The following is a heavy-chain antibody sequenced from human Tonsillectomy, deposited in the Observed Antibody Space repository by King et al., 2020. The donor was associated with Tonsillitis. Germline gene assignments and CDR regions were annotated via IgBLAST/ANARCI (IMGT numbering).Heavy chain of an antibody. CDR1: GFTFRNAW. CDR3: TTVCGNTRCDDY. D-gene: IGHD1-26*01. J-gene: IGHJ4*02. CDR2: IKSKTDGGTT. V-gene: IGHV3-15*01. Sequence: VQLVESGGGLVKPGGSLRLSCAASGFTFRNAWMSWVRQAPGKGLEWVGRIKSKTDGGTTDYAAPVKGRFTTSRDDSKNTLYLQMNSLKTEDTAVYYCTTVCGNTRCDDYWGQGTLVTVSS.